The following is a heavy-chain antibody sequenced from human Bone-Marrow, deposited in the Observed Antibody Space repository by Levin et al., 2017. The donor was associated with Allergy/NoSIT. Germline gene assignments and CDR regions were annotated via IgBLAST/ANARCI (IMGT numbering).Heavy chain of an antibody. J-gene: IGHJ4*02. V-gene: IGHV4-4*02. CDR1: GGSISSNNW. Sequence: KSSETLSLTCAVSGGSISSNNWWSWVRQFPGKGLEWIGEIYHTGSTNHNPSLKSRVTMSVDKSKDQFSLMLTSVTAADTAMYFCARAGREYCTSTRCIYYFASWGQGALVTVSS. D-gene: IGHD2-2*01. CDR2: IYHTGST. CDR3: ARAGREYCTSTRCIYYFAS.